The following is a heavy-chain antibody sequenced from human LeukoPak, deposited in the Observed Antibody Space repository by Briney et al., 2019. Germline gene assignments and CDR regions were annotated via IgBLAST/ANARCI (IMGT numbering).Heavy chain of an antibody. CDR2: ISGSGGST. CDR1: GFTFSSYA. Sequence: VQPGGPLRLSCAASGFTFSSYAMSWVRQAPGKGLEWLSAISGSGGSTYYADYVKGRFTISRDNSKNTMYLQMNSLRAEDTAVYYCAKDRGSYFDYWGQGTLVTVSS. V-gene: IGHV3-23*01. CDR3: AKDRGSYFDY. D-gene: IGHD1-26*01. J-gene: IGHJ4*02.